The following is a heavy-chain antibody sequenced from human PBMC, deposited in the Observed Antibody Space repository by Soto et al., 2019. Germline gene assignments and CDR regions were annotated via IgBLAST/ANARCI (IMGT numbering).Heavy chain of an antibody. J-gene: IGHJ6*02. Sequence: VQLVQSGAEVKKPGASVKVSCKASGYTFTSYGISWVRQAPGQGLEWMGWISAYNGNTNYAQKLQGRVTMTTDTSTSTAYMELRSLRSDDTAVYYCARSPPPSYYYYYGMDVWGQGTTVTVSS. V-gene: IGHV1-18*01. CDR2: ISAYNGNT. CDR1: GYTFTSYG. CDR3: ARSPPPSYYYYYGMDV.